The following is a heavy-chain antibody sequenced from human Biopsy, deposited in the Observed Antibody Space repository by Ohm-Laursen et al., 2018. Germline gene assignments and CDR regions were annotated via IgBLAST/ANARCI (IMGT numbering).Heavy chain of an antibody. J-gene: IGHJ5*02. CDR2: IYFTGRT. Sequence: PGTLSLTCTVSGGPIDSYYWSWIRQPPGKALEWIGYIYFTGRTSYNPSLKSRVTISKDTSKNQFSLQLSSVTAADTAVYYCARTPRDSFWSGSYKRGLWFDPWGQGTLVTVSS. CDR3: ARTPRDSFWSGSYKRGLWFDP. D-gene: IGHD3-3*01. V-gene: IGHV4-59*01. CDR1: GGPIDSYY.